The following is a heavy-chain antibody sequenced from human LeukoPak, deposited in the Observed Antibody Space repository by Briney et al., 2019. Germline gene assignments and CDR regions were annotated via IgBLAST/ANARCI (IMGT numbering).Heavy chain of an antibody. Sequence: PGRSLRLSCAASGFTFSSYGMHWVRQAPGKGLEWMAVVAYDGSNKHYADSVQGRFTISRDNSKNTLYLQMNSLRAEDTAVYYCAKDCINYCGMDVWGQGTTVTVSS. CDR3: AKDCINYCGMDV. CDR2: VAYDGSNK. D-gene: IGHD3-3*02. CDR1: GFTFSSYG. V-gene: IGHV3-30*18. J-gene: IGHJ6*02.